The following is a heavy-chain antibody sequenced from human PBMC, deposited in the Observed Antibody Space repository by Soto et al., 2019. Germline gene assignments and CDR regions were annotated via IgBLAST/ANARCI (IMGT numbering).Heavy chain of an antibody. D-gene: IGHD6-13*01. CDR2: IKDSGDDT. CDR1: GFSFSNYA. CDR3: VKGGASYTSCWYAN. J-gene: IGHJ4*02. V-gene: IGHV3-23*01. Sequence: VELLESGGGLVQPGGSLTLSCTASGFSFSNYAMHWVRQAPGKGLEWVSTIKDSGDDTYYLASVRDRFIISRDYSRNTLYLQMTSLRAEDTALYHCVKGGASYTSCWYANWGQGILVTVSS.